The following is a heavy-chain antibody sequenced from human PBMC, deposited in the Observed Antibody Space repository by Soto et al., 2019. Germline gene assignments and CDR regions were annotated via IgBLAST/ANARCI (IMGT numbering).Heavy chain of an antibody. V-gene: IGHV4-34*01. Sequence: SETLSLTCAVYGGSFSGYYWSWIRQPPGKGLEWIGEVNHSGSTNYNPSLKSRVTISVDTSKNQFSLKLSSVTAADTAVYYCARGWSGLVIIRFDPWGQGTRVTVSS. CDR1: GGSFSGYY. D-gene: IGHD3-9*01. CDR2: VNHSGST. CDR3: ARGWSGLVIIRFDP. J-gene: IGHJ5*02.